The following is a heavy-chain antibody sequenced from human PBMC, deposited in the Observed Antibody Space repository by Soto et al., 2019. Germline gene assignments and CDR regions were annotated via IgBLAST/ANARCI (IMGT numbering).Heavy chain of an antibody. V-gene: IGHV4-59*01. CDR2: IYYSGST. J-gene: IGHJ6*03. CDR1: GGSISSYY. Sequence: SETLSLTCTVSGGSISSYYWSWIRQPPGKGLEWIGYIYYSGSTNYNPSLKSRVTISVDTSKNQFSLKLSSVTAADTAVYYCARVAAAGTSDYYYYYYMDVWGKGTTVTGTS. CDR3: ARVAAAGTSDYYYYYYMDV. D-gene: IGHD6-13*01.